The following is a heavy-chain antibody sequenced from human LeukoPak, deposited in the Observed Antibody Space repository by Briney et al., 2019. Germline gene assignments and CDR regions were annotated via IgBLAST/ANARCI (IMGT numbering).Heavy chain of an antibody. J-gene: IGHJ6*02. CDR1: GGSINNYY. CDR3: ATGYSSSWNYYYGMDV. D-gene: IGHD6-13*01. Sequence: PSETLSLTCTVSGGSINNYYWTWIRQPPGKGLEWIGYVYNSGSTNYNPSLKSRVTISVDTSKNQFSLKLRSVTAADTAVYYCATGYSSSWNYYYGMDVWGQGTTVTVSS. V-gene: IGHV4-59*01. CDR2: VYNSGST.